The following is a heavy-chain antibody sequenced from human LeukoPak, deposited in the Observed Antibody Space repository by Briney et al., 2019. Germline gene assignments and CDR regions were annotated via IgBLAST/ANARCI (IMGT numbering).Heavy chain of an antibody. CDR2: IIPIFGTA. D-gene: IGHD3-22*01. Sequence: ASVKVSCKASGGTFSSYAISWVRQAPGQGLEWMGRIIPIFGTANYAQKFQGRVTITTDESTSTAYMELSSLRSEDTAVYCCARALTYYYDSSGYYTEYFQHGGQGTLVTVSS. CDR3: ARALTYYYDSSGYYTEYFQH. J-gene: IGHJ1*01. V-gene: IGHV1-69*05. CDR1: GGTFSSYA.